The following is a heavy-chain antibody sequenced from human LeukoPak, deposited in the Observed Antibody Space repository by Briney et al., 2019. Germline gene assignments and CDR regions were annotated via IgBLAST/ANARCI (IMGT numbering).Heavy chain of an antibody. CDR3: ARVLLRGFGMDV. Sequence: PGGPLRLSCAASGFTLGSYAVHWVRQAPGKGLESVSGITSIGPHYGNSVKGRFTISRDNSKNTLNLQMGSLRPDDTAVYYCARVLLRGFGMDVWGQGTTVTVSS. CDR2: ITSIGP. J-gene: IGHJ6*02. V-gene: IGHV3-64*01. D-gene: IGHD3-16*01. CDR1: GFTLGSYA.